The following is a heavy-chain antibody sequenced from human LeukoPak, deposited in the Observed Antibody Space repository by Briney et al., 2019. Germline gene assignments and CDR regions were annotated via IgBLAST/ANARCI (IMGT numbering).Heavy chain of an antibody. CDR3: ARDRGYYDSSGGDY. V-gene: IGHV3-33*01. CDR2: IWYDGSNK. CDR1: GFTFSSYG. J-gene: IGHJ4*02. D-gene: IGHD3-22*01. Sequence: PGGSLRLSCAASGFTFSSYGMHWVRQAPGKGLEWVAVIWYDGSNKYYADSVKGRFTISRDNSKNTLYLQMNSLRAEDTAVYYCARDRGYYDSSGGDYWGQGTPVTVSS.